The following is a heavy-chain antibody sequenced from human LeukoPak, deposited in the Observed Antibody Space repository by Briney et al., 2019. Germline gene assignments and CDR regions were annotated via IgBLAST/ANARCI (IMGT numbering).Heavy chain of an antibody. CDR1: GFTFSSYS. V-gene: IGHV3-21*01. D-gene: IGHD3-16*01. CDR2: ISSSSSYI. J-gene: IGHJ4*02. Sequence: PGGSLRLSCAASGFTFSSYSMNWVRQAPGKGLEWVSSISSSSSYIYYADSVKGRFTISRDNAKNSLYLQMNSLRAEDTAVYYCARDPSGIGLRLGARGVFDYWGQGTLVTVSS. CDR3: ARDPSGIGLRLGARGVFDY.